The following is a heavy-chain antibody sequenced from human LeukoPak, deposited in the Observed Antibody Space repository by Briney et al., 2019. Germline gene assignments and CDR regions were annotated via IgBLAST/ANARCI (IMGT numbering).Heavy chain of an antibody. D-gene: IGHD4-17*01. J-gene: IGHJ5*02. Sequence: SETLSLTCTVSGGSISSYYWSWIRQPPGKGLEWIGYIYYSGSTNYNPSLKSRVTISVDTSKNQFSLKLSSVTAADTAVYYCARKTTVTPGGWFDPWGQGTLVTVSS. CDR2: IYYSGST. CDR3: ARKTTVTPGGWFDP. CDR1: GGSISSYY. V-gene: IGHV4-59*01.